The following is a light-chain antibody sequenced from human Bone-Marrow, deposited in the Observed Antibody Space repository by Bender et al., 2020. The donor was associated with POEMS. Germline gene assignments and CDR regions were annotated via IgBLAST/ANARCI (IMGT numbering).Light chain of an antibody. V-gene: IGLV2-23*02. J-gene: IGLJ2*01. CDR3: CSYAGSSTLV. CDR1: SSDFGPYNF. CDR2: DVS. Sequence: QSALTQAASVSGSPGQSITISCTGASSDFGPYNFVSWYQQDPGKAPKLLIYDVSNRPSGISNRFSASRSGNTASLTISGLQAEDEADYYCCSYAGSSTLVFGGGTKLTVL.